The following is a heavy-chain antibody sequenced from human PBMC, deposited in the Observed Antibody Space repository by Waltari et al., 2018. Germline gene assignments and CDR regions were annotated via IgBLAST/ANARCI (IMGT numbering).Heavy chain of an antibody. J-gene: IGHJ3*02. CDR2: IYSGGST. V-gene: IGHV3-53*01. CDR1: GFTVSSNY. CDR3: ARSRATYYDFWSPDAFDI. D-gene: IGHD3-3*01. Sequence: EVQLVESGGGLIQPGGSLRLSCAASGFTVSSNYMSWVRQAPGQGLEWVSVIYSGGSTYYADSVKGRFTISRDNSKNTLYLQMNSLRAEDTAVYYCARSRATYYDFWSPDAFDIWGQGTMVTVSS.